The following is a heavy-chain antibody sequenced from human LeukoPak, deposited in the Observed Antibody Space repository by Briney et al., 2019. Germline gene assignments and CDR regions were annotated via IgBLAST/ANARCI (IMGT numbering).Heavy chain of an antibody. CDR3: AKEMIGVYGIFDY. J-gene: IGHJ4*02. CDR1: GFTFGKYW. CDR2: IKLDGSEK. Sequence: GGSLRLSCVASGFTFGKYWMSWVRQAPGKGLEWVANIKLDGSEKNYVDSVKGRFTISRDNTKNSLYLQMNSPRAEDTAVYYCAKEMIGVYGIFDYWGQGTLVTVSS. V-gene: IGHV3-7*03. D-gene: IGHD3-9*01.